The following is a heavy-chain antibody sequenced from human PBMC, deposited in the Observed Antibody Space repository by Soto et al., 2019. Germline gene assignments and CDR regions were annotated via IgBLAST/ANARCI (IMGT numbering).Heavy chain of an antibody. J-gene: IGHJ1*01. CDR1: GYTFTSYG. CDR2: ISAYNGNT. CDR3: ARDTAPPSGYSSSPPFQH. D-gene: IGHD6-13*01. V-gene: IGHV1-18*01. Sequence: QVQLVQSGAEVKKPGASVKVSCKASGYTFTSYGISWVRQAPGQGLEWMGWISAYNGNTNYAQKLQGRVTMTTDTSTSTAYMELRSLRSDDTAVYYCARDTAPPSGYSSSPPFQHWGQGTLVTVSS.